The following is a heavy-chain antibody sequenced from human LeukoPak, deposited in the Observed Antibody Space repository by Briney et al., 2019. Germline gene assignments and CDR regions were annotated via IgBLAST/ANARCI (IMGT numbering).Heavy chain of an antibody. V-gene: IGHV1-69*05. CDR2: IIPIFGTA. Sequence: KVSCKASGGTFSSYAISWVRQAPGQGLEWMGGIIPIFGTANYAQKFQGRVTITTDESTSTAYMELSSLRSEDTAVYYCARSGSSAQDYYYMDVWGKGTTVTVSS. CDR1: GGTFSSYA. D-gene: IGHD6-6*01. CDR3: ARSGSSAQDYYYMDV. J-gene: IGHJ6*03.